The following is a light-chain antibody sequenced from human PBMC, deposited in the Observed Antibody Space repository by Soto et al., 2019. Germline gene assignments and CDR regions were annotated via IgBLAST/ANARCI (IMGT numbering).Light chain of an antibody. V-gene: IGLV2-14*01. CDR2: EVS. J-gene: IGLJ3*02. Sequence: QSALTQPASVSGSPGQSITIYCTGTSSDVGYDNYVSWFQQHPGKAPKLMIYEVSRRPSGVSNRFSGSKSANTASLTISGLQAEDEADYYCTSHTASSTWVFGGGTQLTVL. CDR3: TSHTASSTWV. CDR1: SSDVGYDNY.